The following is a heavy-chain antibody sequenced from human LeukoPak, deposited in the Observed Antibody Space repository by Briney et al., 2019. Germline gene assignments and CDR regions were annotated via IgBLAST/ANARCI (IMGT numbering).Heavy chain of an antibody. CDR3: ARDPGYSYLGGLFDP. J-gene: IGHJ5*02. D-gene: IGHD5-18*01. CDR2: IRYDGSNK. CDR1: GFTFSSYG. V-gene: IGHV3-30*02. Sequence: QAGGSLRLSCGASGFTFSSYGMHWVRQAPGKGLEWVAFIRYDGSNKYYADSVKGRFTISRDNAKNTLYLQMNSLRAEDTAVYYCARDPGYSYLGGLFDPWGRGTLVTVSS.